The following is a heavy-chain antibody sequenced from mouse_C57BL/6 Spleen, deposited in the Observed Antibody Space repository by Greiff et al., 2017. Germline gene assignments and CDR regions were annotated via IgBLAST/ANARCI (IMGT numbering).Heavy chain of an antibody. V-gene: IGHV1-66*01. CDR2: IYPGSGNT. CDR1: GYSFTSYY. D-gene: IGHD4-1*01. CDR3: ARYGTGDYFDY. J-gene: IGHJ2*01. Sequence: QVQLQQSGPELVKPGASVKISCKASGYSFTSYYIHWVKQRPGQGLEWIGWIYPGSGNTKYNEKFKGKATLTADTSSSTAYMQLSSLTSEDSAVYYCARYGTGDYFDYWGQGTTLTVSS.